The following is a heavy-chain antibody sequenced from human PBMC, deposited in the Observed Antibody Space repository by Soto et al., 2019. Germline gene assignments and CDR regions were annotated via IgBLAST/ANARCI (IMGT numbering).Heavy chain of an antibody. J-gene: IGHJ4*02. CDR1: GGSISSGDYY. CDR3: AREGGIVGATTVDY. CDR2: IYYSGST. V-gene: IGHV4-30-4*01. D-gene: IGHD1-26*01. Sequence: SETLSLTCTVSGGSISSGDYYWSWIRQPPGKGLEWIGYIYYSGSTYYNPSLKSRVTISVDTSKNQFSLKLSSVTAADTAVYYCAREGGIVGATTVDYWGQGTLVTVS.